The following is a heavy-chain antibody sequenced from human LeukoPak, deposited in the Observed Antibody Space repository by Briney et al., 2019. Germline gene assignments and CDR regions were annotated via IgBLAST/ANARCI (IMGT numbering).Heavy chain of an antibody. Sequence: ASVKVSCEASGYTFSRYGMHWVRQAPGQRLEWMGWINAGDENTKYSQKFQGRVSITRDTSASTAYMELSSLTSEDTAEYYCARDLYGDYFDYWGQGTLVTVSS. J-gene: IGHJ4*02. CDR2: INAGDENT. V-gene: IGHV1-3*01. D-gene: IGHD3-16*01. CDR3: ARDLYGDYFDY. CDR1: GYTFSRYG.